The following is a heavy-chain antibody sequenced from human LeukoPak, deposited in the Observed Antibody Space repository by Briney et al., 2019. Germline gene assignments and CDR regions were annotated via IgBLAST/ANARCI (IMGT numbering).Heavy chain of an antibody. CDR1: GYTFTSYA. J-gene: IGHJ4*02. V-gene: IGHV7-4-1*02. CDR2: INTNTGNP. CDR3: ARKLYYYDSSGYYRLDY. Sequence: GASVKVSCKASGYTFTSYAMNWVRQAPGQGLEWMGWINTNTGNPTYAQGFTGRFVFSLDTSVSTAYLQISSLKAEDTAVYYCARKLYYYDSSGYYRLDYWGQGTLVTVSS. D-gene: IGHD3-22*01.